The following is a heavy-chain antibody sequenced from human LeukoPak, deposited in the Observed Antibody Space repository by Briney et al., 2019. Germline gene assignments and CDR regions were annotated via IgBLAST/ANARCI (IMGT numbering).Heavy chain of an antibody. V-gene: IGHV1-2*02. Sequence: GASVKVSCKASGYTFTGYYMHWVRQAPGQGLEWMGWINPNSGGTNYAQKFQGRVTMTRDTSISTAYMELSRLRSDDTAVYYCAWNHLIGVVVIDYWGQGTLVTVSS. CDR3: AWNHLIGVVVIDY. J-gene: IGHJ4*02. CDR2: INPNSGGT. D-gene: IGHD2-21*01. CDR1: GYTFTGYY.